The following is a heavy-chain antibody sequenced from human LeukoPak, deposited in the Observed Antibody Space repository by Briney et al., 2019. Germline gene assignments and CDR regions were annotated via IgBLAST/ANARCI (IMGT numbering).Heavy chain of an antibody. D-gene: IGHD2-2*01. J-gene: IGHJ6*03. V-gene: IGHV4-61*02. CDR1: GGSISSSSYH. Sequence: SETLSLTCTVSGGSISSSSYHWGWIRQPAGTGLEWIGRIYTSGSTNYNPSLKSRVTMSVDTSKNQFSLKLSSVTAADTAVYYCARYLVGPLVGSYYSHYMDVWGKGTTVTISS. CDR3: ARYLVGPLVGSYYSHYMDV. CDR2: IYTSGST.